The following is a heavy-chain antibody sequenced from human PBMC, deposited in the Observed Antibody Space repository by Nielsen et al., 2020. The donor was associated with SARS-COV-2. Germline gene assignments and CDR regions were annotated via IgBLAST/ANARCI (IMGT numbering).Heavy chain of an antibody. J-gene: IGHJ4*02. CDR2: IWYDGSNK. CDR3: AREGIAAAVYYFDY. CDR1: GLIFGTYG. D-gene: IGHD6-13*01. V-gene: IGHV3-33*01. Sequence: GESLKISCRASGLIFGTYGMHWVRQAPGKGLEWVAGIWYDGSNKYYADSVKGRFTISRDNSKNTLYLQMNSLRAEDTAVYYCAREGIAAAVYYFDYWGQGTLVTVSS.